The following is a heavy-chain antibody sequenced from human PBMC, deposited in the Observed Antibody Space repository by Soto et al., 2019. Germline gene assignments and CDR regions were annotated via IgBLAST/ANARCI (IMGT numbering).Heavy chain of an antibody. J-gene: IGHJ3*02. CDR1: RDTASSNIAA. CDR3: ARFLGRYDAFDI. Sequence: PSQTLSLTCAISRDTASSNIAAWSCIRQSPSRGLKWLGRTYYRSKWYKDYTISVKSRITINPDTSQNQFTLQLNSVTSGDTAVDYCARFLGRYDAFDIWGQGTVVTVSS. V-gene: IGHV6-1*01. D-gene: IGHD7-27*01. CDR2: TYYRSKWYK.